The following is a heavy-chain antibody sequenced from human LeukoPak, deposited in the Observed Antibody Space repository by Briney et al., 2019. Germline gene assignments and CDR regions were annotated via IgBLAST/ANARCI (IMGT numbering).Heavy chain of an antibody. V-gene: IGHV3-30*02. CDR2: IRNVGNDK. CDR1: GFTFDCCG. Sequence: GGSLRLSCAASGFTFDCCGMHWVRQAPGKGLEWVAFIRNVGNDKYYADSVKGRFFISRDNSRNTLYLQLNSLRAEDTAVYYCAKAFGTNGYFQLPIDFWGQGTLVTVSS. J-gene: IGHJ4*02. CDR3: AKAFGTNGYFQLPIDF. D-gene: IGHD2-8*01.